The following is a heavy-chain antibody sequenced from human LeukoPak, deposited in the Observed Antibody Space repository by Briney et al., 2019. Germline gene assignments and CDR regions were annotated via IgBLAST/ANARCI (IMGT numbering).Heavy chain of an antibody. CDR2: ISYDGSNK. CDR1: GFTFSSYA. D-gene: IGHD3/OR15-3a*01. Sequence: PGRSLRLSCAASGFTFSSYAIHWVRQAPGKGLEWVAVISYDGSNKYYADSVKGRFTISRDNSKNTLYLQMNSLRAEDTAVYYCARTRTDIVGYYFDYWGQGTLVTVSS. V-gene: IGHV3-30*04. CDR3: ARTRTDIVGYYFDY. J-gene: IGHJ4*02.